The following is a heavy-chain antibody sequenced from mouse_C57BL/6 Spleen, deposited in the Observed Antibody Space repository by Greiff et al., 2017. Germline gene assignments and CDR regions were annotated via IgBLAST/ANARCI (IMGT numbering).Heavy chain of an antibody. CDR3: ARSGETAQDYYAMDY. V-gene: IGHV1-72*01. CDR2: IGPNSGGT. D-gene: IGHD3-2*02. CDR1: GYTFTSYW. Sequence: QVQLQQPGAELVKPGASVKLSCKASGYTFTSYWMHWVKQRPGRGLEWIGRIGPNSGGTKYNEKFKSKATLTVDKPSSTAYMQLSSLTSEDSAVYYCARSGETAQDYYAMDYWGQGTSVTVSS. J-gene: IGHJ4*01.